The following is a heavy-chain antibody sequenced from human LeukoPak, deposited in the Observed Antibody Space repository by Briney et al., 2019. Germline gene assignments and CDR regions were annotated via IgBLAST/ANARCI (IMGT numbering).Heavy chain of an antibody. CDR3: ARLRWPRGGRSSFDY. Sequence: GESLKISCKGSGYSFTSHWIGWVRQMPGKGLEWMGIVNPDDSDTIYSPSFQGQVTISADESITTAYLQWSSLKASDTAMYYCARLRWPRGGRSSFDYWGQGALVTVSS. CDR2: VNPDDSDT. D-gene: IGHD3-10*01. V-gene: IGHV5-51*01. J-gene: IGHJ4*02. CDR1: GYSFTSHW.